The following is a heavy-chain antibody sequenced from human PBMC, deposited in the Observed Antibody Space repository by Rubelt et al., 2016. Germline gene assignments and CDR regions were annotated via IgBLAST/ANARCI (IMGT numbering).Heavy chain of an antibody. CDR3: ARRRYDTIDY. CDR2: ICYSGST. D-gene: IGHD3-22*01. V-gene: IGHV4-39*01. J-gene: IGHJ4*02. CDR1: GGSLSSNSYC. Sequence: QLQLQESGPGLVKPSETLSLTCTVSGGSLSSNSYCWGWVRQPPGKGLEWIGRICYSGSTYYNPSLKSRVTISVDTSKNQFTLKQSLVTAADTAVYYCARRRYDTIDYWGQGTLVTVSS.